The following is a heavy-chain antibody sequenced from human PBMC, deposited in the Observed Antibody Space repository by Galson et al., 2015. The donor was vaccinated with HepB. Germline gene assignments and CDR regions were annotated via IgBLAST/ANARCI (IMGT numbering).Heavy chain of an antibody. Sequence: SVKVSCKASGYTFTSYGISWVRQAPGQGLEWMGWISAYNGNTNYAQKLQGRVTMTTDTSTSKAYMELRSLRSDDPAVYYLARGGGDQAVLLWFGEFFGYGMDVWGQGTTVTVSS. CDR1: GYTFTSYG. D-gene: IGHD3-10*01. J-gene: IGHJ6*02. CDR3: ARGGGDQAVLLWFGEFFGYGMDV. V-gene: IGHV1-18*04. CDR2: ISAYNGNT.